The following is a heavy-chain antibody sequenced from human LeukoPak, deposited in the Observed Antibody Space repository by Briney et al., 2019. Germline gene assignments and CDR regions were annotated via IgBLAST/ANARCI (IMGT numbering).Heavy chain of an antibody. Sequence: ASVKVSCKASGYTFTGHYIHWVRQAPGQGLEWMGWINPNTGGTNYEQRFQGRVTVTRDTSINTAYMELNRLRSDDTAVYYCATGGGSSGYPDYWGQGSLIIVSS. D-gene: IGHD3-22*01. CDR2: INPNTGGT. V-gene: IGHV1-2*02. J-gene: IGHJ4*02. CDR3: ATGGGSSGYPDY. CDR1: GYTFTGHY.